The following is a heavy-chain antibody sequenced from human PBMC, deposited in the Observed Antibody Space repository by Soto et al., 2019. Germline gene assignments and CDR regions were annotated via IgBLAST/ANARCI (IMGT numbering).Heavy chain of an antibody. CDR3: AKESEYGGSQREYYFDY. V-gene: IGHV3-23*01. CDR2: ISPDSGTT. D-gene: IGHD3-10*01. J-gene: IGHJ4*02. Sequence: EVQLLESGGGLVQPGGSLRLSCAASGFIFSTNGMTWVRQAPGKGLEWVSIISPDSGTTFYADSVKGRFTVSRDNSKNTLYLQMNSLRVEDTAVYYCAKESEYGGSQREYYFDYWGQGILVTVST. CDR1: GFIFSTNG.